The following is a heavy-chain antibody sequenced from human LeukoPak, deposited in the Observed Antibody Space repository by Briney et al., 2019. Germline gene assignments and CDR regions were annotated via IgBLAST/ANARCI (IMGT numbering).Heavy chain of an antibody. Sequence: GGSLRLSCAASGFTFSSYAMHWVRQAPGKGLEWVAVISYDGSNKYYADSVKGRFTISRDNSKNTLYLQMNSLRAEDTAVYYCAGDLWPMLYGYDFWSGYLLNAFDIWGQGTMVTVSS. CDR2: ISYDGSNK. D-gene: IGHD3-3*01. CDR3: AGDLWPMLYGYDFWSGYLLNAFDI. V-gene: IGHV3-30-3*01. J-gene: IGHJ3*02. CDR1: GFTFSSYA.